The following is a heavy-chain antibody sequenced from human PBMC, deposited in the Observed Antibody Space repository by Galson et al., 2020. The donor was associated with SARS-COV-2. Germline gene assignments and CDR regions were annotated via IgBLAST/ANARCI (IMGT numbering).Heavy chain of an antibody. Sequence: SETLSLTCTVSGGSIISNYWSWIRQPPGRGLEWIGYISYTGSTRYDSSLQSRVTISVDTSKNQFSLRLSSVTAADTAVYYCARDSGDGYAPNWYFDLWGRGTLVTVSS. J-gene: IGHJ2*01. D-gene: IGHD5-12*01. CDR1: GGSIISNY. V-gene: IGHV4-59*01. CDR3: ARDSGDGYAPNWYFDL. CDR2: ISYTGST.